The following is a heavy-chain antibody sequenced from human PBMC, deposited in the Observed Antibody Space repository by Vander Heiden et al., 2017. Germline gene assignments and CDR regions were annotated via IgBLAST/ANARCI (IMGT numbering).Heavy chain of an antibody. CDR1: GGSISSSSYY. V-gene: IGHV4-39*01. CDR2: IYYSGST. J-gene: IGHJ2*01. CDR3: ARRERYYYDSSGYYYPLGSWYFDL. Sequence: QLQLQESGPGLVKPSETLSLTCTVSGGSISSSSYYWGWIRQPPGKGLEWIGSIYYSGSTYYNPSLKSRVTISVDTSKNQFSLKLSSVTAADTAVYYCARRERYYYDSSGYYYPLGSWYFDLWGRGTLVTVSS. D-gene: IGHD3-22*01.